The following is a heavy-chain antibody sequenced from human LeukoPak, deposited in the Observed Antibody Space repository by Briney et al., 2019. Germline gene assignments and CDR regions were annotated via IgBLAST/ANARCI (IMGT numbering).Heavy chain of an antibody. Sequence: ASVKVSCKASGGTFSSYAISWVRQAPGQGLEWMGGIIPIFGTANYAQKFQGRVTITADESTSTAYMELSSLRSEDTAVYYCARDPLNDYGDYYGMDVWGKGTTVTVSS. J-gene: IGHJ6*04. CDR3: ARDPLNDYGDYYGMDV. CDR2: IIPIFGTA. V-gene: IGHV1-69*01. D-gene: IGHD4-17*01. CDR1: GGTFSSYA.